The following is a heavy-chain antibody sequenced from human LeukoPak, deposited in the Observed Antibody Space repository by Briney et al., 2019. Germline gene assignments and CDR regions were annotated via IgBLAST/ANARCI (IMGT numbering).Heavy chain of an antibody. Sequence: GGSLRLSGAASGFTFSNYVMHWVRQAPGKGLEWVAVISTDGNDKYHANSVKGRFTISRDNSKNTLFLQLSSLRAEDTAVYYCAKDYGTIFNVLNYYFDYWGQGTLVTVSP. J-gene: IGHJ4*02. V-gene: IGHV3-30-3*01. D-gene: IGHD3-3*01. CDR2: ISTDGNDK. CDR3: AKDYGTIFNVLNYYFDY. CDR1: GFTFSNYV.